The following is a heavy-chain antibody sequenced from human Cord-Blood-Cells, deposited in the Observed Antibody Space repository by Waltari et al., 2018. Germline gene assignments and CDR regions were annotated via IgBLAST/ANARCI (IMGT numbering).Heavy chain of an antibody. V-gene: IGHV3-73*01. D-gene: IGHD3-10*01. J-gene: IGHJ4*02. CDR1: GFTFSGSA. Sequence: EVQLVESGGGLVQPGGSLKLSCAASGFTFSGSAMHWVGQASGKGLEWVGRIRSKANSYATAYAASVKGRFTISRDDSKNTAYLQMNSLKTEDTAVYYCTSRYYYGSGSYKYYFDYWGQGTLVTVSS. CDR3: TSRYYYGSGSYKYYFDY. CDR2: IRSKANSYAT.